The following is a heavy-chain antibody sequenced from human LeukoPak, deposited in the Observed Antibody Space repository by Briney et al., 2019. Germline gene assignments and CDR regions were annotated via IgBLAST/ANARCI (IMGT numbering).Heavy chain of an antibody. V-gene: IGHV1-69*13. CDR3: ARGIITMVRGVNYYFDY. J-gene: IGHJ4*02. CDR1: GGTFSSYA. D-gene: IGHD3-10*01. CDR2: IIPIFGTA. Sequence: SVKVSCKASGGTFSSYAISWVRQAPGQGLEWMGGIIPIFGTANYAQKFQGRVTITADESTSTAYMELSSLRSEDTAVYYCARGIITMVRGVNYYFDYWGQGTLVTVPS.